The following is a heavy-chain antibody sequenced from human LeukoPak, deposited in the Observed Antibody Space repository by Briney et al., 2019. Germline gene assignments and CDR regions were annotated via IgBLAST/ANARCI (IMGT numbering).Heavy chain of an antibody. CDR3: ARANTAMVKYYFDY. CDR2: ISAYNGNT. D-gene: IGHD5-18*01. Sequence: GASVKVSCKASGYTFTSYGISWVRQAPGQGLEWMGWISAYNGNTNYAQKLQGRVTMTTDTSTSTAYMELRSLRSDDTAVYYCARANTAMVKYYFDYWGQGTLVTVSS. V-gene: IGHV1-18*01. CDR1: GYTFTSYG. J-gene: IGHJ4*02.